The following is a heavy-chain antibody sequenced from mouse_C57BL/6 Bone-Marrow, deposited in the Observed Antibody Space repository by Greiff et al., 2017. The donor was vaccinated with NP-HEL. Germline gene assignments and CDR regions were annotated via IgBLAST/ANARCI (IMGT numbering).Heavy chain of an antibody. CDR2: LSICGWGV. V-gene: IGHV5-17*01. CDR1: GVQGSVYC. Sequence: EVKLMESGGGLFTPGGFLKCWCAAVGVQGSVYCMYVVLYAPETARSWVCALSICGWGVYYADTVKGRFTISRDNAKNTLFLQMTSLRSEDTAMYYCARPGGSKGTYYAMDYWGQGTSVTVSS. D-gene: IGHD3-1*01. CDR3: ARPGGSKGTYYAMDY. J-gene: IGHJ4*01.